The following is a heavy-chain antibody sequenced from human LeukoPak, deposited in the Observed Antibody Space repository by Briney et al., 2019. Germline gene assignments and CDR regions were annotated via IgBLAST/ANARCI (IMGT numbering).Heavy chain of an antibody. V-gene: IGHV1-18*01. CDR1: GYTFTSYG. CDR2: ISAYNGNT. J-gene: IGHJ6*02. Sequence: GASVKVSCKASGYTFTSYGISWVRQAPGQGLEWMGWISAYNGNTNYAQKLQGRVTMTTDTSTSTAYMELRSLRSDDTAVYYCARGKGITMVRGSDGMDVWGQGTTVTVSS. D-gene: IGHD3-10*01. CDR3: ARGKGITMVRGSDGMDV.